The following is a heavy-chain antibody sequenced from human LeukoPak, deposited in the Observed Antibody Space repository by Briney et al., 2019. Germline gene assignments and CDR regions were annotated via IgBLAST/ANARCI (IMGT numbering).Heavy chain of an antibody. Sequence: ASVKVSCKASGYAFTSYGINWVRQAPGQGLEWMGWISAYNGNTNYAQKLQGRVTMTTDTSTSTAYMELSSLRSEDTAVYYCARDCTTVTTGRAFDIWGQGTMVTVSS. CDR1: GYAFTSYG. J-gene: IGHJ3*02. CDR2: ISAYNGNT. CDR3: ARDCTTVTTGRAFDI. V-gene: IGHV1-18*01. D-gene: IGHD4-17*01.